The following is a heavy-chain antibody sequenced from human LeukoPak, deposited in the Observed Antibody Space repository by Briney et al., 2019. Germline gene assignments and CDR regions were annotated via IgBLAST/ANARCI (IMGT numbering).Heavy chain of an antibody. CDR2: IWFDGSNK. D-gene: IGHD3-3*01. Sequence: GALRLSCEASGFIFSTYGMHWVRQAPGKGLEWVAVIWFDGSNKYYADSVRGRFSISRDNSKNTLYLQMNSLKTEDTAVYYCTRGAAYYDFWSGYYTGIGYMDVWGKGTTVTVSS. CDR1: GFIFSTYG. V-gene: IGHV3-33*01. CDR3: TRGAAYYDFWSGYYTGIGYMDV. J-gene: IGHJ6*03.